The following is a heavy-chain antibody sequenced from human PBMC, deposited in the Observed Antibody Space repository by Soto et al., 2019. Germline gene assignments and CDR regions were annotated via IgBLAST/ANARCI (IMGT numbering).Heavy chain of an antibody. CDR3: AHSRVTGSPWDVSYCDY. CDR1: GFSLTTSGVG. V-gene: IGHV2-5*02. J-gene: IGHJ4*02. CDR2: IYWAVDQ. Sequence: QITLKESGPTLVKPTQTLTLTCTFSGFSLTTSGVGVGWVRQPPGKALEWVAVIYWAVDQRFSPPLRNRLTIAKDTSKNQSGLTITNMDPVDTATYYLAHSRVTGSPWDVSYCDYCGQGTLVTVAA. D-gene: IGHD1-26*01.